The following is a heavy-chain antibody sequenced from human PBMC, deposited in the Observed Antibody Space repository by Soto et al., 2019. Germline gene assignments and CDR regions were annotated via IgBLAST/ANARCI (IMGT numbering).Heavy chain of an antibody. J-gene: IGHJ4*02. CDR3: ARKGASGSYSN. CDR1: GGSISGYF. CDR2: IHYSGTT. D-gene: IGHD1-26*01. V-gene: IGHV4-59*08. Sequence: QVQLQESGPGLVKPSETLSLTCTVSGGSISGYFWSWIRQPPGKGLEWIGLIHYSGTTDYNPSLKNRVTSSVDTSKNQFSLKLSSVTAADTAVYYCARKGASGSYSNWGQGTLVTVSS.